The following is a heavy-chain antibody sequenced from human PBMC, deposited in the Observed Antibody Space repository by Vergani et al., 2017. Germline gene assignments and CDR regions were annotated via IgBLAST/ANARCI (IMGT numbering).Heavy chain of an antibody. Sequence: QVQLVQSGSELKKPGASVKVSCKASGYTFTNHILNWVRQAPGQRPEGVGWINTKTGRSTYAPGFTGRFVFSLDTSVSTSHLQISGLKADDTAVYYCAGGDDSSGRKGDYWGQGTLVTVSS. CDR1: GYTFTNHI. J-gene: IGHJ4*02. D-gene: IGHD3-22*01. CDR3: AGGDDSSGRKGDY. CDR2: INTKTGRS. V-gene: IGHV7-4-1*02.